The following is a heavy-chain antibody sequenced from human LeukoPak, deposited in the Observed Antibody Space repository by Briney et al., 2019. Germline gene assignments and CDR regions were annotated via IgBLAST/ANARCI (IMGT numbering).Heavy chain of an antibody. V-gene: IGHV1-18*01. J-gene: IGHJ5*02. Sequence: ASVKVSCKASGYTFTSYGISWVRQAPGQGLEWMGWISAYNGNTNYAQKLQGRVTMTTDTSTSTAYMELRSLRSDDTAVYYCARDGVYLEWFFSQYNWFDPWGQGTLVTVSS. CDR1: GYTFTSYG. CDR3: ARDGVYLEWFFSQYNWFDP. D-gene: IGHD3-3*01. CDR2: ISAYNGNT.